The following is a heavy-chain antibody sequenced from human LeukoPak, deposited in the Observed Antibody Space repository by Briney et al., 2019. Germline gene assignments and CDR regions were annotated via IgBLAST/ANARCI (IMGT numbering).Heavy chain of an antibody. CDR3: ARGLRWEYYYYYMDV. CDR1: GGSISSYY. D-gene: IGHD4-23*01. CDR2: IYYSGST. V-gene: IGHV4-59*08. J-gene: IGHJ6*03. Sequence: SETLSLTCTVSGGSISSYYWSWIRQPPGKGLEWIGYIYYSGSTNYNPSLKSRVTISVKTSKNQFSLKLSSVTAADTAVYYCARGLRWEYYYYYMDVWGKGTTVTISS.